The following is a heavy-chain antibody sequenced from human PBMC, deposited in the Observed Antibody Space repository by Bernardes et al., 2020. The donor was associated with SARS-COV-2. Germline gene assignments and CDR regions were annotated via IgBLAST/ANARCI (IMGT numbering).Heavy chain of an antibody. D-gene: IGHD6-19*01. Sequence: ASVKVSCKVSGYTLTELSMHWVRQAPGKGLEWMGGFDPEDGETIYAQKFQGRVTMTEDTSTDIAYMELSSLRSEDTAVYYCATAPGIAVAGPPHWFDPWGQGTLVTVSS. V-gene: IGHV1-24*01. J-gene: IGHJ5*02. CDR1: GYTLTELS. CDR3: ATAPGIAVAGPPHWFDP. CDR2: FDPEDGET.